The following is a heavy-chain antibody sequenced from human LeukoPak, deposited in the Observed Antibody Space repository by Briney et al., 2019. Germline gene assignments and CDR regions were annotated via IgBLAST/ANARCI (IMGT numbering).Heavy chain of an antibody. D-gene: IGHD1-1*01. CDR1: GYTFTSYG. Sequence: ASVKVSCKASGYTFTSYGISWVRQAPGQGLEWMGWISAYNGNTNYAQKLQGRVTITTDTSTSTAYMELGSLRSDDTAVYYCARDNEGYYYYGMDVWGKGTTVTVSS. J-gene: IGHJ6*04. V-gene: IGHV1-18*04. CDR3: ARDNEGYYYYGMDV. CDR2: ISAYNGNT.